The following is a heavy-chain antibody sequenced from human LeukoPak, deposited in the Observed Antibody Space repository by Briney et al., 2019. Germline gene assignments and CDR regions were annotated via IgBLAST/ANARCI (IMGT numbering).Heavy chain of an antibody. V-gene: IGHV1-46*01. D-gene: IGHD5-18*01. CDR3: ARVLNKRGYSYGYKYYFDY. Sequence: ASVKVSCKASGYTFTSYYMHWVRQAPGQGLEWMGIINPSGGSTSYAQKFQGRVTMTRDTSTSTVYMELSSLRSEDTAVYYCARVLNKRGYSYGYKYYFDYWGQGTLVTVSS. CDR1: GYTFTSYY. J-gene: IGHJ4*02. CDR2: INPSGGST.